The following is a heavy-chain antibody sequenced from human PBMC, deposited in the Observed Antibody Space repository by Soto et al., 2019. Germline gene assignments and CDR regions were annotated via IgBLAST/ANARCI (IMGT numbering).Heavy chain of an antibody. D-gene: IGHD3-16*01. V-gene: IGHV3-48*02. CDR1: GFTFSDYN. Sequence: GGSLRLSCAASGFTFSDYNMDWARQAPGKGLEWISYIHVSSSPIYYADSVTGRFTISRNNAKNSVYLQMNSLRDEDTAVYYCVRDGGRSGNMDYWGQGVLVTVSS. J-gene: IGHJ4*02. CDR2: IHVSSSPI. CDR3: VRDGGRSGNMDY.